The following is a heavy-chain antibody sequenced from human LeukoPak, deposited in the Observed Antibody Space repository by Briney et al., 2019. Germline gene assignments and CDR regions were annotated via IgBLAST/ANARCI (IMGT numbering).Heavy chain of an antibody. Sequence: SETLSLTCTVSGASLSSYYYNWIRQTAGRGLEWIGRLYISGSTDYNPSLKSRVTISVDTSKNQFSLKLSSVTAADTAVYFCARDLSGSLYFDYWGQGVLVTVSS. CDR2: LYISGST. CDR3: ARDLSGSLYFDY. J-gene: IGHJ4*02. CDR1: GASLSSYY. V-gene: IGHV4-4*07. D-gene: IGHD3-10*01.